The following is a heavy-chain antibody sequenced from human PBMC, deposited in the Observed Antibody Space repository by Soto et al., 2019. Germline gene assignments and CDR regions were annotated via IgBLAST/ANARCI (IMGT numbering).Heavy chain of an antibody. CDR3: ARGGPPIDY. CDR1: GYTFTSYV. CDR2: INAGNGNK. J-gene: IGHJ4*02. Sequence: QVQLVQSGAEEKKPGASVKVSCKASGYTFTSYVMHWVRQAPGQRLEWMGWINAGNGNKKHSQKFQGRVTITRDTSASTAYMELSSLTSEDKDVYYCARGGPPIDYWGQGTLVTVSS. V-gene: IGHV1-3*05. D-gene: IGHD3-10*01.